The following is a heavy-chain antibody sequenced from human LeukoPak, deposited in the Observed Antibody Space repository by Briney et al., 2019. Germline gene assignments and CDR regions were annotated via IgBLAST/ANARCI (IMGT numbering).Heavy chain of an antibody. Sequence: ASVKVSCKASGYTFTSYYMHWVRQGPGQRLEWMGWISGFTGATNYAQKFQGRLSMTIDTSTNTTYMDLRTVTSDDTAIYYCARALPGAATAHNWFDPWGQGTLVTVSS. J-gene: IGHJ5*02. CDR1: GYTFTSYY. D-gene: IGHD1-26*01. CDR2: ISGFTGAT. V-gene: IGHV1-18*04. CDR3: ARALPGAATAHNWFDP.